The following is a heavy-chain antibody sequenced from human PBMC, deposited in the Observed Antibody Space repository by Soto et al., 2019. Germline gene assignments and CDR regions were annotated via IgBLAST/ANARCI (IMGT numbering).Heavy chain of an antibody. CDR3: ARRQASYYYYMDV. Sequence: QVQLQESGPGLVKPSETLSLTCTVSGGSISSYYWSWIRQPPGKGLEWIGYIYYSGSTNYNPSLKSRVTISVDTSKNQFSLKLSSVTAADTAVYYCARRQASYYYYMDVWGKGTTVTVSS. CDR2: IYYSGST. V-gene: IGHV4-59*08. CDR1: GGSISSYY. J-gene: IGHJ6*03.